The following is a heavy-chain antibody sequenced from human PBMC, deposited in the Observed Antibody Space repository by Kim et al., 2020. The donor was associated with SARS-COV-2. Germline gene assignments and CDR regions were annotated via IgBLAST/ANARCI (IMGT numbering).Heavy chain of an antibody. CDR1: GFTFSSYG. J-gene: IGHJ6*02. CDR3: ARDHSSGSYYRGPNYYYGMDV. CDR2: IWYDGSNK. V-gene: IGHV3-33*08. D-gene: IGHD3-10*01. Sequence: GGSLRLSCAASGFTFSSYGMHWVRQAPGKGLEWVAVIWYDGSNKYYADSVKGRFTISRDNSKNTLYLQMNSLRAEDTAVYYCARDHSSGSYYRGPNYYYGMDVWGQGTTVTVSS.